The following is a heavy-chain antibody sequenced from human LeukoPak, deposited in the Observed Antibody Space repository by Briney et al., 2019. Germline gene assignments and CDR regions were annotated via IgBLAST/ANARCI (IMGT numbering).Heavy chain of an antibody. V-gene: IGHV1-8*02. CDR1: GYTFTSYG. D-gene: IGHD3-10*01. CDR3: ARDPYYGSGSYRYGMDV. CDR2: MNPNSANT. Sequence: ASVKVSCKASGYTFTSYGISWVRQAPGQGLEWMGWMNPNSANTGYAQKFQGRVTMTRNTSISTAYMELSSLRSEDTAVYYCARDPYYGSGSYRYGMDVWGKGTTVTISS. J-gene: IGHJ6*04.